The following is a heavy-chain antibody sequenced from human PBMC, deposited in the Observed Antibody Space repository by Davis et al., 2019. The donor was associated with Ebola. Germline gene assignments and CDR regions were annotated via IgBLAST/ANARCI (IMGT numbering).Heavy chain of an antibody. CDR2: IYSGGST. J-gene: IGHJ4*02. CDR3: ARGGVYCVSTSCYSHFDY. D-gene: IGHD2-2*01. CDR1: GFTFSSYA. V-gene: IGHV3-66*01. Sequence: GESLKISCAASGFTFSSYAMSWVRQAPGKGLEWVSIIYSGGSTYYADSVKGRFTISRDNSKNTLYLQMNSLRVEDTAVYYCARGGVYCVSTSCYSHFDYWGQGTLVTVSS.